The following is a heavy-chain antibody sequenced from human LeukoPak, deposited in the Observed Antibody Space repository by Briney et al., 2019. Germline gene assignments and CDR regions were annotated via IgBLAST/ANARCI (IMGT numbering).Heavy chain of an antibody. CDR1: GYSFTNYG. J-gene: IGHJ4*02. CDR3: ARAGQGFYYDNSAYYYDY. V-gene: IGHV1-18*01. CDR2: ISAYNGNP. D-gene: IGHD3-22*01. Sequence: ASVKVSCKASGYSFTNYGISWVRQGPGQGLEGMGWISAYNGNPTYAQKLRGRVTVTTDTSTSTAYMELRSLRSDDTAVYYCARAGQGFYYDNSAYYYDYWGQGTLVTVSS.